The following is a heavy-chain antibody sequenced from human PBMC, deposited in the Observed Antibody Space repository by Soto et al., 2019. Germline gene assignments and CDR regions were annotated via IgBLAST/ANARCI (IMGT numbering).Heavy chain of an antibody. J-gene: IGHJ4*02. CDR1: GGTFSRY. Sequence: QVQLVHSGAEVKKPGSSVKVSCKASGGTFSRYISWVRQAPGQGLEWMGRIIPIIGIANYAQKFQGRVRITADKSTSTAYMELSSLRSEDTAVYYCARLLYYDSSGYPVDYWGQGTLVTVSS. CDR3: ARLLYYDSSGYPVDY. V-gene: IGHV1-69*02. D-gene: IGHD3-22*01. CDR2: IIPIIGIA.